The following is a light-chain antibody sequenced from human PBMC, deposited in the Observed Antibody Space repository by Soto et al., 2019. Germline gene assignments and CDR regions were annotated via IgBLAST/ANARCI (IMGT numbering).Light chain of an antibody. V-gene: IGKV2-28*01. J-gene: IGKJ1*01. Sequence: DIVLTQSPLSLPVSPGEPASISCRSSQRLLNRNGYNYLDWFVQKPGQSPQLLIYMTSNRSPGVPDRFSGSGSGTDFTLKISIVEAEDVGVYYCMQPLHTPWTFGQGTKVEIQ. CDR1: QRLLNRNGYNY. CDR3: MQPLHTPWT. CDR2: MTS.